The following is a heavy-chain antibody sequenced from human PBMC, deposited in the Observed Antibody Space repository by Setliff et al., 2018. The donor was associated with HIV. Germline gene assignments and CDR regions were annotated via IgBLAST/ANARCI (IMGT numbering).Heavy chain of an antibody. D-gene: IGHD3-10*01. V-gene: IGHV1-69*04. CDR2: IIPIFGMA. J-gene: IGHJ3*02. CDR3: ARAEFLGPESDFDI. CDR1: GYTFTNYA. Sequence: SVKVSCKASGYTFTNYAINWVRQAPGQGLEWMGRIIPIFGMANYARKFQGRVTITADKSTSTAYLELSSLTYDDTAIYYCARAEFLGPESDFDIWGQGTMVTVSS.